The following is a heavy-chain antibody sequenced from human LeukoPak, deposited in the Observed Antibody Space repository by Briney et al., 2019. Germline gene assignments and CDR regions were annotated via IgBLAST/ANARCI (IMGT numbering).Heavy chain of an antibody. CDR3: ARSGSYTHYYMDV. CDR2: IYHSGST. V-gene: IGHV4-38-2*02. D-gene: IGHD3-10*01. Sequence: SETLSLTCTVSGYSISSGYYWGWIRQPPGKGLEWIGSIYHSGSTYYNPSLKSRVTISVDTSKNQFSLKLSSVTAADTAVYYCARSGSYTHYYMDVWGKGTTVTISS. J-gene: IGHJ6*03. CDR1: GYSISSGYY.